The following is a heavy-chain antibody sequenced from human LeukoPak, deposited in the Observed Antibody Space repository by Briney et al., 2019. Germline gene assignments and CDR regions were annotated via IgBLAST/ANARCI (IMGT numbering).Heavy chain of an antibody. D-gene: IGHD6-13*01. CDR3: VRNSGGSAAHPFDY. CDR1: GFTFSVYA. CDR2: ISGSGDST. J-gene: IGHJ4*02. Sequence: GGSLRLSCAASGFTFSVYAMSWVRQAPGKGLEWVSGISGSGDSTFYADAVKGWFTISRDNSKNTLYLQMNSLRAEDTALYYCVRNSGGSAAHPFDYWGQGTLVTVSS. V-gene: IGHV3-23*01.